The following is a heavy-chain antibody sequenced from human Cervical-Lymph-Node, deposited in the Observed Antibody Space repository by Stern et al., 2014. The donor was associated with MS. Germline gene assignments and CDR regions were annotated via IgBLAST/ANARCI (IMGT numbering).Heavy chain of an antibody. CDR1: GFTFSTYG. J-gene: IGHJ4*02. Sequence: MQLVESGGGVVQPGRSLRLSCATSGFTFSTYGMNWVRQAPGQGLEWVAVISYDGSHRYYVDSVKGRFTSSRDNSKNTLYLQMNSLRPEDTAVYYCVLVDTVMDRAFDFWGQGTLVTVSS. V-gene: IGHV3-30*03. CDR2: ISYDGSHR. D-gene: IGHD5-18*01. CDR3: VLVDTVMDRAFDF.